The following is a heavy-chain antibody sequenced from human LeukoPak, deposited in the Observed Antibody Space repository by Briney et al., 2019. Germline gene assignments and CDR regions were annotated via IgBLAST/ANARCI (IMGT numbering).Heavy chain of an antibody. CDR3: AREPASSIADPGAFDI. Sequence: GGSLRLSCAASGFTFSSYSMNWVRQAPGKGLEWVSSISSSSSYIYYADSVKGRFTISRDNAKNSLYLQMNSLRAEDTAVYYCAREPASSIADPGAFDIWGQGTMVTVSS. D-gene: IGHD6-6*01. J-gene: IGHJ3*02. CDR1: GFTFSSYS. CDR2: ISSSSSYI. V-gene: IGHV3-21*01.